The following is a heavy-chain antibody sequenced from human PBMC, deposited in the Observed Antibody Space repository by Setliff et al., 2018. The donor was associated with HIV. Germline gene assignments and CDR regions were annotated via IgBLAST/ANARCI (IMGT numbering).Heavy chain of an antibody. D-gene: IGHD1-26*01. Sequence: SETLSLTCAVSGYSISSGYYWGWIRQPPGKGLEWIASMSHNGKTYYNPSLKSRVTISVDTSKNQIYLKMNSVTAADTAVYHCARELSHIVGAPRYMDVWGKGTTVTVSS. J-gene: IGHJ6*03. CDR2: MSHNGKT. V-gene: IGHV4-38-2*02. CDR3: ARELSHIVGAPRYMDV. CDR1: GYSISSGYY.